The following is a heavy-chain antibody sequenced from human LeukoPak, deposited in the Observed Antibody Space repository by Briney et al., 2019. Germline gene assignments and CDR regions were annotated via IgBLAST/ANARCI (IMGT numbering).Heavy chain of an antibody. D-gene: IGHD3-16*01. CDR2: INNNGGST. V-gene: IGHV3-64D*06. Sequence: GSLRLSCSASGFTFSRYAMHWVRQAPGKGLEYVSGINNNGGSTYYSDSVKARLTISRDNSKNTLFLQMASLRAEDTAVYHCVKTMMTFGGVIRTDAFDIWGQGTMVTVSS. J-gene: IGHJ3*02. CDR3: VKTMMTFGGVIRTDAFDI. CDR1: GFTFSRYA.